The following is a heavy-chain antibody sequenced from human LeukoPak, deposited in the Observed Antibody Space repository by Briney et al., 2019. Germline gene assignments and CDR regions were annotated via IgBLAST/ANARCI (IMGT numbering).Heavy chain of an antibody. CDR1: GGSISSSSYY. CDR3: ARTPNRWYYDSSGYYSPINYFDY. Sequence: SETLSLTCTVSGGSISSSSYYWGWIRQPPGKGLEWIGSIYHSGSTNYNPSLKSRVTISVDTSKNQFSLKLSSVTAADTAVYYCARTPNRWYYDSSGYYSPINYFDYWGQGTLVTVSS. D-gene: IGHD3-22*01. V-gene: IGHV4-39*07. CDR2: IYHSGST. J-gene: IGHJ4*02.